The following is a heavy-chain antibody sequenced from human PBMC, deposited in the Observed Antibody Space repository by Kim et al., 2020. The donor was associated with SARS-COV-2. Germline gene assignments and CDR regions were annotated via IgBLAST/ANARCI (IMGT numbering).Heavy chain of an antibody. CDR3: ARDPYGALTFYGMDV. D-gene: IGHD4-17*01. J-gene: IGHJ6*02. V-gene: IGHV1-69*13. Sequence: SVKVSCKASGDTFSSYAISWVRQAPGQGLEWMGWIIPIFGTANYAQKFQGRVTITADESTSTAYMELSSLRSEDTAVYYCARDPYGALTFYGMDVWGQGTTVTVSS. CDR1: GDTFSSYA. CDR2: IIPIFGTA.